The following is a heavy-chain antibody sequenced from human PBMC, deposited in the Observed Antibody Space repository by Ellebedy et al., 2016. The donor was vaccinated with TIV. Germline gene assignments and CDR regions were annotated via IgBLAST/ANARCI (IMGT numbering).Heavy chain of an antibody. CDR3: ARGAASGYYPEYFQH. Sequence: AASVKVSCKASGGTFSSYAISWVRQDPGQGLEWMGRIIPILGIANYAQKFQGRVTITADKSTSTAYMELSSLRSEDTAVYYCARGAASGYYPEYFQHWGQGTLVTVSS. CDR2: IIPILGIA. V-gene: IGHV1-69*04. CDR1: GGTFSSYA. D-gene: IGHD3-22*01. J-gene: IGHJ1*01.